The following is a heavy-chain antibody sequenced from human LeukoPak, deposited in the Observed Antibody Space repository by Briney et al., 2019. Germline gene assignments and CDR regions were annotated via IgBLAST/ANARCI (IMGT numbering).Heavy chain of an antibody. CDR1: GGSVSSGSYY. D-gene: IGHD3-10*01. V-gene: IGHV4-61*01. CDR2: IYYSGST. J-gene: IGHJ4*02. CDR3: ARDGWGSYYGSGSPRYFDY. Sequence: SETLSLTCTVSGGSVSSGSYYGSWIRQPPGKGLEWIGYIYYSGSTNYNPSLKSRVTISVDTSKNQFSLKLSSVTAADTAVYYCARDGWGSYYGSGSPRYFDYWGQGTLVTVSS.